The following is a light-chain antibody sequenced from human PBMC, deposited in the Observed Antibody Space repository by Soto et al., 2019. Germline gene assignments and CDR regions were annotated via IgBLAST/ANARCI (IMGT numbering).Light chain of an antibody. CDR3: QQRNSWPPTFT. CDR1: QSISSW. J-gene: IGKJ5*01. CDR2: DAY. V-gene: IGKV1-5*01. Sequence: DIQMTQSPSTLSASVGDRVTITCRASQSISSWLAWYQQKPGKAPKLLIYDAYSLESGTPSRFSGRRSGTEFTLTIASVQPEDFAVYYCQQRNSWPPTFTFGQGTRLEIK.